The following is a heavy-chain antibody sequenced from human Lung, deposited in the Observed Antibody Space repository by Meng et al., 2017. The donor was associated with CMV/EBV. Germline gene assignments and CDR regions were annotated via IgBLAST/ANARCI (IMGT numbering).Heavy chain of an antibody. CDR3: ARLVQSAKVLDF. Sequence: GEXXKISCKASGYKFTNYWIGWVRQKPGKGLEWMALFNPGDSETRYSPSFQGQFTISVDRFRSTTFLQWRSLRASDTAMYYCARLVQSAKVLDFWGQGTLVTVSS. V-gene: IGHV5-51*01. CDR1: GYKFTNYW. D-gene: IGHD5-18*01. CDR2: FNPGDSET. J-gene: IGHJ4*02.